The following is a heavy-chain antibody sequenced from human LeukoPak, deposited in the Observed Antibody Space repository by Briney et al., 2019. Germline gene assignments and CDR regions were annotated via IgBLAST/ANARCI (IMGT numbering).Heavy chain of an antibody. Sequence: SETLSLTCTVSGGSISSNRYYWGWIRQPPGKGLEWIGTIYYSGSTYYNPSLKSRVTISVDTSKNQFSLKLRSVTAADTAVYYCARSAPYYDFWTGYYDALYYMDVWGKGTTVTVSS. D-gene: IGHD3-3*01. CDR3: ARSAPYYDFWTGYYDALYYMDV. CDR1: GGSISSNRYY. V-gene: IGHV4-39*07. J-gene: IGHJ6*03. CDR2: IYYSGST.